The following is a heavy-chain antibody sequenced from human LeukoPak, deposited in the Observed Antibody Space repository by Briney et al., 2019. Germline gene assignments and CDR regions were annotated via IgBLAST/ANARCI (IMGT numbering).Heavy chain of an antibody. CDR3: AKHGDHAN. D-gene: IGHD1-14*01. CDR2: IYYTGST. Sequence: SETLSLTCPVSGGSISSSNDYCDWIRQPPGKGLEWTGNIYYTGSTYYNPSLKSRVAISVDTSKNQFTLRLSSVTAADTAVYYCAKHGDHANWGQGTLVTVSS. V-gene: IGHV4-39*06. CDR1: GGSISSSNDY. J-gene: IGHJ4*02.